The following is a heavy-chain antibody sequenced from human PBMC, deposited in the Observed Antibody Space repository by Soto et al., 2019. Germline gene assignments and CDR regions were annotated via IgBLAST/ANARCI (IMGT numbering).Heavy chain of an antibody. Sequence: PSETLSLTCTVSGGSISSGGYYWSWIRQHPGKGLEWIGYIYYSGSTYYNPSLKSRVTISVDTSKNQFSLKLSSVTAADTAVYYCAREKTLITIFGVVESDWFDPWGQGTLVTSPQ. D-gene: IGHD3-3*01. V-gene: IGHV4-31*03. CDR2: IYYSGST. CDR3: AREKTLITIFGVVESDWFDP. CDR1: GGSISSGGYY. J-gene: IGHJ5*02.